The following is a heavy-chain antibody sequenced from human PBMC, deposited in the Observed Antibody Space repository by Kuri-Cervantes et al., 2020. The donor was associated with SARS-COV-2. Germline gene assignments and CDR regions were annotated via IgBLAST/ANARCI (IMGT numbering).Heavy chain of an antibody. CDR1: GYTFTTYG. V-gene: IGHV1-18*01. Sequence: ASVKVSCKTSGYTFTTYGISWVRKAPGRGLEWMGSISPYNGNTNYAQIVQGRVTMTTDTSTNTAYMELRSLRSDDTAVYYCAVGTVHYFDYWGQGTLVTVSS. D-gene: IGHD1-26*01. J-gene: IGHJ4*02. CDR3: AVGTVHYFDY. CDR2: ISPYNGNT.